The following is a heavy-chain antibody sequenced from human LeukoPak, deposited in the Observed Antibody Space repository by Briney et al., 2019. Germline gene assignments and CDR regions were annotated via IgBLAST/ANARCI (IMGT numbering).Heavy chain of an antibody. V-gene: IGHV1-2*02. D-gene: IGHD3-10*01. J-gene: IGHJ3*02. CDR2: INPNSGGT. Sequence: ASVKVSCKASGYTFTGYYMHWVRQAPGQGLEWMGWINPNSGGTNYAQKFQGRVTMTRDTSISTAYMELSRLRSDDTAVYYCARPAITMVRGLYGAFDIWGQGTMVTVSS. CDR3: ARPAITMVRGLYGAFDI. CDR1: GYTFTGYY.